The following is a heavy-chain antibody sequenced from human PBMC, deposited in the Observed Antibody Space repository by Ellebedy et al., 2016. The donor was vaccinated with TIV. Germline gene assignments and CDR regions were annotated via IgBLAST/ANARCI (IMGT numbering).Heavy chain of an antibody. J-gene: IGHJ4*02. CDR1: GFTFSSYG. CDR2: SWFDGSNK. Sequence: GESLKISXVASGFTFSSYGMHWVRQAPGKGLEWVAVSWFDGSNKYYADSVKGRFTISRDNSKNTLYLQMNSLRAEDTAVYYCVGLITSGGDIKWGQGTLVTVSS. CDR3: VGLITSGGDIK. D-gene: IGHD3-16*01. V-gene: IGHV3-33*01.